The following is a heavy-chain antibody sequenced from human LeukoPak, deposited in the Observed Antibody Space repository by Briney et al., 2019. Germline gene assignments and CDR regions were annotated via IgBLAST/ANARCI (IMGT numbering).Heavy chain of an antibody. D-gene: IGHD2-21*02. CDR2: ISDSGTT. CDR1: GDSVTSGGYF. J-gene: IGHJ3*02. V-gene: IGHV4-31*03. Sequence: PSETLSLTCTVSGDSVTSGGYFWTWIRQHPGKGLEWIGYISDSGTTSYNPSLKSRVSISVATSNNQFSLRLSSVTAADTAVYYCARDVVVTSSPDALDIWGQGTMVTVSS. CDR3: ARDVVVTSSPDALDI.